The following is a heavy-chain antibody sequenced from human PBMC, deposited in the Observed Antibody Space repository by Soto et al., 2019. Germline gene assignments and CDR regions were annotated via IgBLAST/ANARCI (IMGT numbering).Heavy chain of an antibody. CDR3: ARERCYSSGCYFDY. Sequence: GGSLGLSCAASELTFSTYSMNWARQAPGKGLKWVSYISSSSAKYYADSVKGRFTISRENAKNSLYLQMNGLRDEDTAVYYCARERCYSSGCYFDYWGQGTLVTVSS. CDR2: ISSSSAK. D-gene: IGHD6-19*01. J-gene: IGHJ4*02. V-gene: IGHV3-48*02. CDR1: ELTFSTYS.